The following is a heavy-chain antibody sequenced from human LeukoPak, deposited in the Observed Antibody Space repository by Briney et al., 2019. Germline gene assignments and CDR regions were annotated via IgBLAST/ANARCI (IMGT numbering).Heavy chain of an antibody. V-gene: IGHV4-34*01. Sequence: SETLSLTCAVYGGSFSGYYWSWIRQPPGKGLEWIGEINHSGSANYNSSLKSRVTLSIDTSKNQFSPILSSVTAADTAVYYCARSAGYSSAWGQGTRVTVSS. CDR1: GGSFSGYY. J-gene: IGHJ5*02. D-gene: IGHD6-19*01. CDR3: ARSAGYSSA. CDR2: INHSGSA.